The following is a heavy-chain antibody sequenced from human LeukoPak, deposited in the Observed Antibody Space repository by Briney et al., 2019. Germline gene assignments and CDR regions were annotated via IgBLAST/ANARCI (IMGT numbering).Heavy chain of an antibody. CDR3: ARPRDDYNFHAFDL. D-gene: IGHD5-24*01. V-gene: IGHV4-59*08. CDR2: IHHSGRT. J-gene: IGHJ3*01. CDR1: GGSFSGYY. Sequence: SETLSLTCAVSGGSFSGYYLSWIRQPPGKGLEWIGNIHHSGRTNYNPSFKSRVTISVDTSKNQFSLKLASVTAADTAVYYCARPRDDYNFHAFDLWGYGTLVSVSS.